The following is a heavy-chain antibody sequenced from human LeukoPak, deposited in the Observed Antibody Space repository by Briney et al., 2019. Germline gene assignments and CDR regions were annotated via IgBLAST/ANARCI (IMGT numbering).Heavy chain of an antibody. CDR1: GYTFTGYY. CDR3: ARGGIAAAGFPFDY. CDR2: INPNSGGT. Sequence: DSVKVSCKASGYTFTGYYMHWVRQAPGQGLEWMGWINPNSGGTNYAQKFKGRVTITRDTSISTAYMELSRLRSDDTAVYYCARGGIAAAGFPFDYWGQGTLVTVSS. D-gene: IGHD6-13*01. V-gene: IGHV1-2*02. J-gene: IGHJ4*02.